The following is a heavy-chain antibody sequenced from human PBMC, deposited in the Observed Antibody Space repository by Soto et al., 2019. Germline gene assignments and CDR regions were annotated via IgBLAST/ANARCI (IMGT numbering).Heavy chain of an antibody. D-gene: IGHD2-8*01. CDR2: ISGSGGST. CDR3: AKAGMVYSQAELFRKDV. J-gene: IGHJ6*02. V-gene: IGHV3-23*01. Sequence: EVQLLESGGGLVQPGGSLRLSCAASGFTFSSYAMSWVRQAPGKGLEWVSAISGSGGSTYYADSVKGRFTISRDNSKNKLYLQKNSPKAEDTAGYYRAKAGMVYSQAELFRKDVLGQGATGTVPS. CDR1: GFTFSSYA.